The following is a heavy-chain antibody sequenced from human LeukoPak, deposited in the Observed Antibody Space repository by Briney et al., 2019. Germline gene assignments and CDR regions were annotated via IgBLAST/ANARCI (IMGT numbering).Heavy chain of an antibody. CDR2: ISAYNGNT. Sequence: ASVKVSCKASGYTFTSYGISWVRQAPGQGLEWMGWISAYNGNTNYAQKLQGRVTMTTDTSTSTAYMELRSLRSDDMAVYYCARVVRPRGGYYMDVWGKGTTVTVSS. V-gene: IGHV1-18*03. CDR1: GYTFTSYG. J-gene: IGHJ6*03. D-gene: IGHD3-10*01. CDR3: ARVVRPRGGYYMDV.